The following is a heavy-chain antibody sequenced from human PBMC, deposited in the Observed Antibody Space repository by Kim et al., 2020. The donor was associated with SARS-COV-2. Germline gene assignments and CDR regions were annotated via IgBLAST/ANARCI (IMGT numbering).Heavy chain of an antibody. Sequence: ASVKVSCKASGYTFTNYDIHWVRQVPGQGLEWMATSGGSTKYPQKFQGRITVTRDTSTTTIYMDLLSLTPEDTAVYYCARGNGFGEGLDYWGQGTLVTVS. CDR1: GYTFTNYD. J-gene: IGHJ4*02. V-gene: IGHV1-46*01. CDR3: ARGNGFGEGLDY. D-gene: IGHD3-10*01. CDR2: SGGST.